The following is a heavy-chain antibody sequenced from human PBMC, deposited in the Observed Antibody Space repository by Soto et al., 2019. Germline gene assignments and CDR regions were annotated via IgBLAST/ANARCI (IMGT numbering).Heavy chain of an antibody. J-gene: IGHJ6*02. Sequence: QVQLVQSGAEVKKPGASVKVSCKASGYTFTSYAMHWVRQAPGQRLEWMGWINAGNGNTKYSQKFQGRVTITRDTSXXTDYMELSSLRSEDTAVYYCASTPSRGGYYYGMDVWGQGTTVTVSS. CDR2: INAGNGNT. V-gene: IGHV1-3*01. D-gene: IGHD3-10*01. CDR3: ASTPSRGGYYYGMDV. CDR1: GYTFTSYA.